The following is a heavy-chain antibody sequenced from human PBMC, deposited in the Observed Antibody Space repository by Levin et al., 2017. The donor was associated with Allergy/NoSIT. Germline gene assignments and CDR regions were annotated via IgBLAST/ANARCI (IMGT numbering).Heavy chain of an antibody. V-gene: IGHV3-21*01. D-gene: IGHD3-22*01. Sequence: SGGFLRLSCAASGILFSSYDMNWVRQAPGKGLEWVSSISAGGNYIYYADSVKGRFTISRDNAKNSLFLQMNSLRAEDTAVYYCASWAMYHYDRSAFDYFYYAMDVWGQGTTVTVSS. CDR2: ISAGGNYI. CDR1: GILFSSYD. CDR3: ASWAMYHYDRSAFDYFYYAMDV. J-gene: IGHJ6*02.